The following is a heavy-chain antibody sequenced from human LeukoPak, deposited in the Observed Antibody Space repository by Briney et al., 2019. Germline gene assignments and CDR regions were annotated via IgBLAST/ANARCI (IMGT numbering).Heavy chain of an antibody. CDR1: GGSISSYY. D-gene: IGHD3-10*01. CDR3: ARGSVRVVRGVTDN. V-gene: IGHV4-59*12. CDR2: IYYSGST. Sequence: PSETLSLTCTVSGGSISSYYWSWIRQPPGKGLEWIGYIYYSGSTNYNPSLKSRVTISVDTSKNQFSLKLSSVTAADTAVYYCARGSVRVVRGVTDNWGQGTLVTVSS. J-gene: IGHJ4*02.